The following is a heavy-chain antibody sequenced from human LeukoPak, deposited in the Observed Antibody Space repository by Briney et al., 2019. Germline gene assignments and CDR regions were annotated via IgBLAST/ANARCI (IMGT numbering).Heavy chain of an antibody. J-gene: IGHJ5*02. CDR2: IRYDGSNK. CDR1: GITFSSYG. D-gene: IGHD4-11*01. V-gene: IGHV3-30*02. CDR3: AKTIRDYSNYRLSLDP. Sequence: PGGSLRLSCAASGITFSSYGMHWVRQAPGKGLEWVAFIRYDGSNKYYADSVKGRFTISRDNSKNTLYLQMNSLRAEDTAVYYCAKTIRDYSNYRLSLDPWGQGTLVTVSS.